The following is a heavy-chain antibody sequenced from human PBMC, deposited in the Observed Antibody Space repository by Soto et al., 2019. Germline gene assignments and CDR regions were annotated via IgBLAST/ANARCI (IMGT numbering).Heavy chain of an antibody. V-gene: IGHV4-4*02. CDR3: ARCPASGIAARPPGAFDI. Sequence: QVQLQESGPGLVKPSGTLSLTCAVSSGSISSSNWWSWVRQPPGKGLEWIGEIYHSGSTNYNPSLKSRVTISVDKSKNQFSLKLSSVTAADTAVYYCARCPASGIAARPPGAFDIWGQGTMVTVSS. CDR2: IYHSGST. J-gene: IGHJ3*02. D-gene: IGHD6-6*01. CDR1: SGSISSSNW.